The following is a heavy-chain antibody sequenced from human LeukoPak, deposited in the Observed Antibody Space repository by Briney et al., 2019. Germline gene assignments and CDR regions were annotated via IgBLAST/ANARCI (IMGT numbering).Heavy chain of an antibody. CDR3: IVFGDSNH. CDR2: IHTGGDT. CDR1: GLTGSHNY. J-gene: IGHJ5*02. V-gene: IGHV3-53*01. D-gene: IGHD4-17*01. Sequence: SGGSLRLSCAASGLTGSHNYVSWVRQAPGKGLEWVSAIHTGGDTCYADSVKGRFTISRDTSKNTLYLQINSLRVEDTAVYYCIVFGDSNHWGQGTLVTVSS.